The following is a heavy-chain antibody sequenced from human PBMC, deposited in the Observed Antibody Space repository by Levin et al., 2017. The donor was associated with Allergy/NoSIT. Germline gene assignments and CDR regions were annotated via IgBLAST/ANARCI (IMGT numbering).Heavy chain of an antibody. Sequence: SETLSLTCSVSGGSVSSGSYYWSWIRQPPGKGLEWIGYISYSGNTNYKPSLKSRVTISLDTSKNQFSLRLSSVTAADTAVYHCAREVELTVTSTLGRHNFYGLDAWGQGTTVTVSS. D-gene: IGHD4-17*01. CDR3: AREVELTVTSTLGRHNFYGLDA. CDR2: ISYSGNT. V-gene: IGHV4-61*01. CDR1: GGSVSSGSYY. J-gene: IGHJ6*02.